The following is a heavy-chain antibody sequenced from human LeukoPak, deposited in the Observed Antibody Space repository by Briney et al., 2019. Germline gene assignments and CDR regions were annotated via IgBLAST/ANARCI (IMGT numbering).Heavy chain of an antibody. J-gene: IGHJ5*02. CDR3: ARDFGSSWKLTEMNWFDP. V-gene: IGHV3-30*04. CDR2: ISYDGSNK. Sequence: GGSLRLSCAASGFTFSSYAMHWVRQAPGKGLEWVAVISYDGSNKYYADSVKGRFTISRDNSKNTLYLQMNSLRAEDTAVYYCARDFGSSWKLTEMNWFDPWGQGTLVTVSS. CDR1: GFTFSSYA. D-gene: IGHD6-13*01.